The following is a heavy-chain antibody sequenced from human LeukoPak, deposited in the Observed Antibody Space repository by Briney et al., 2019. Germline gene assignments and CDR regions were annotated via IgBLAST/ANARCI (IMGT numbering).Heavy chain of an antibody. CDR2: ISSSSSTI. J-gene: IGHJ4*02. V-gene: IGHV3-48*01. Sequence: GGSLRPSCAASGFTFSSYSMNWVRQAPGKGLEWVSYISSSSSTIYYADSVKGRFTISRDNAKNSLYLQMNSLRAEDTAVYYCARDTVITFGGVPDYWGQGTLVTVSS. CDR1: GFTFSSYS. D-gene: IGHD3-16*01. CDR3: ARDTVITFGGVPDY.